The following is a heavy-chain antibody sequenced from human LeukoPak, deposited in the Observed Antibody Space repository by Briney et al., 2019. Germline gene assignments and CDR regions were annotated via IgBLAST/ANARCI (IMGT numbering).Heavy chain of an antibody. Sequence: PGGSLRLSCAASGFTFSSYWMSWVRQAPGKGLEWVANIKQDGSEKYYVDSVKGRFTISRDNAKNSLYLQMNSLRAEDTAVYYCARDFLGSNYYYYGMDVWGQGTTVTVSS. J-gene: IGHJ6*02. CDR1: GFTFSSYW. CDR2: IKQDGSEK. V-gene: IGHV3-7*01. D-gene: IGHD2/OR15-2a*01. CDR3: ARDFLGSNYYYYGMDV.